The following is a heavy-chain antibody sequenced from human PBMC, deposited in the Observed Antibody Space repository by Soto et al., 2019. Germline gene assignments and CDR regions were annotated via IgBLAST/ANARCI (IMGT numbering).Heavy chain of an antibody. V-gene: IGHV1-58*01. Sequence: GASVKVSCKASGFTFTSSAVQWVRQARGQRLEWIGWIVVGSGNTNYAQKFQERVTITRDMSTSTAYMELSSLRSEDTAVYYCAAEGSGSSGWYMRDYYYYGMDVWGQGTTVTVSS. D-gene: IGHD6-19*01. CDR3: AAEGSGSSGWYMRDYYYYGMDV. CDR2: IVVGSGNT. CDR1: GFTFTSSA. J-gene: IGHJ6*02.